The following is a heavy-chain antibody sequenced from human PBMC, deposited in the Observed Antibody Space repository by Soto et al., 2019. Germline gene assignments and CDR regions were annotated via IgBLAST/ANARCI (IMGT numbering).Heavy chain of an antibody. V-gene: IGHV1-18*01. J-gene: IGHJ5*02. CDR3: ARASIGYDFWSGPKGDNWFDP. CDR1: GYTFTSYG. D-gene: IGHD3-3*01. Sequence: ASGKVSCKASGYTFTSYGISWVRQAPGQGLEWMGWISAYNGNTNYAQKLQGRVTMTTDTSTSTAYMELRSLRSDDTAVYYCARASIGYDFWSGPKGDNWFDPWGQGTLVTVSS. CDR2: ISAYNGNT.